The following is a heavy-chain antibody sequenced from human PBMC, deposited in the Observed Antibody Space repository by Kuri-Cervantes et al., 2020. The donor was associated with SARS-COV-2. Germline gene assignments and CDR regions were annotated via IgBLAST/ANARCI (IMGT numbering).Heavy chain of an antibody. CDR1: GGSISSSNW. Sequence: GSLRLSCAVSGGSISSSNWRSWVRQPPGKGLEWIGEIYHSGSTNYNPSLKSRVTISVDKSKNQFSLKLSSVTAADTAVYYCARLSLGDVEIFAEDYYYYGMDVWGQGTTVTVSS. V-gene: IGHV4-4*02. D-gene: IGHD3-16*01. J-gene: IGHJ6*02. CDR3: ARLSLGDVEIFAEDYYYYGMDV. CDR2: IYHSGST.